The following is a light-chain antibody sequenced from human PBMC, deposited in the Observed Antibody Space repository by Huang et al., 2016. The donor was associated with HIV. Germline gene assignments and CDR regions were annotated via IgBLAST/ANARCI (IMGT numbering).Light chain of an antibody. CDR1: QSLLHSNGHTY. J-gene: IGKJ1*01. V-gene: IGKV2-28*01. Sequence: DIVMTQSPLSLPVTPGEPASISCRSSQSLLHSNGHTYLDWYLQKPGQAPQLLIYLGSTRASGVPDRFSGSGSGTDFTLKISRVEAEDVGVYYCMQALQTPPTFGQGTKMEIK. CDR2: LGS. CDR3: MQALQTPPT.